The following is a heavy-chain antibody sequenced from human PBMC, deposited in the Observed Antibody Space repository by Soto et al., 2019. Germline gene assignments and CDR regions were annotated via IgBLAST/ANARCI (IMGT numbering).Heavy chain of an antibody. V-gene: IGHV4-59*08. Sequence: SETLSLTCTVSSGSISSYYWSWIRQPPGKGLEWIGYIYYTGSTNYNPSLKSRVTISADTSKNQFSLKLSSVTAADTAVYYCARGYCSGGSCYSRFFDYWGQGTLVTVSS. J-gene: IGHJ4*02. CDR2: IYYTGST. CDR3: ARGYCSGGSCYSRFFDY. CDR1: SGSISSYY. D-gene: IGHD2-15*01.